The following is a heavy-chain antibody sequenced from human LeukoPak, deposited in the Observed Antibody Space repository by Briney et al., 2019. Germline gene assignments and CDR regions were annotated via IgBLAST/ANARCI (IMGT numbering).Heavy chain of an antibody. CDR2: IYSGGST. Sequence: GGSLRLSCAASGFTVSSNYMSWVRQAPGKGLEWVPVIYSGGSTYYADSVKGRFTISRDNSKNTLYLQMNSLRAEDTAVYYCAREEGTPGFDPWGQGTLVTVSS. D-gene: IGHD1-1*01. CDR1: GFTVSSNY. CDR3: AREEGTPGFDP. J-gene: IGHJ5*02. V-gene: IGHV3-53*01.